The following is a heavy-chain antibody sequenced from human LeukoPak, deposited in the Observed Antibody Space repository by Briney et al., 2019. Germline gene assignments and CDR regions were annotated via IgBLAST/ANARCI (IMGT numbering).Heavy chain of an antibody. CDR2: IYYSGST. V-gene: IGHV4-59*01. D-gene: IGHD3-16*01. J-gene: IGHJ4*02. CDR1: GGSISSYY. Sequence: PETLSLTCTVSGGSISSYYWSWIRQPPGKGLEWIGYIYYSGSTNYNPSLKSRVTISVDTSKNQFSLKLGSVTAADTAVYYCASWGSSAFDYWGQGTLVTVSS. CDR3: ASWGSSAFDY.